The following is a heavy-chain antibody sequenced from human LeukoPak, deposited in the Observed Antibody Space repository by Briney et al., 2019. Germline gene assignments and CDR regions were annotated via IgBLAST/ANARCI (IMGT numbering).Heavy chain of an antibody. CDR1: GFTFSSYS. J-gene: IGHJ4*02. CDR2: ISSSSSYI. CDR3: ARVAVAGGPFDY. D-gene: IGHD6-19*01. V-gene: IGHV3-21*01. Sequence: GGSLRLSCAASGFTFSSYSMNWVRQAPGNRLEWVSSISSSSSYIYYADSVKGRFTISRDNAKNSLYLQMNSLRAEDTAVYYCARVAVAGGPFDYWGQGTLVTVSS.